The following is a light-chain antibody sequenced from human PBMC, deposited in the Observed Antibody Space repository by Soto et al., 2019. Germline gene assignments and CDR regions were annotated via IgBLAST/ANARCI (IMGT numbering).Light chain of an antibody. CDR3: QQYGSSPWT. CDR2: GAS. V-gene: IGKV3-20*01. Sequence: EIVLTQSPGTLSLSPGERATLSCRASQSVSSSYLAWYQQKPGQAPRPLIYGASSRAIGVPDRFSGSESGTDFTVAISGLEPEDFAVYYCQQYGSSPWTFGQGTKVEIK. J-gene: IGKJ1*01. CDR1: QSVSSSY.